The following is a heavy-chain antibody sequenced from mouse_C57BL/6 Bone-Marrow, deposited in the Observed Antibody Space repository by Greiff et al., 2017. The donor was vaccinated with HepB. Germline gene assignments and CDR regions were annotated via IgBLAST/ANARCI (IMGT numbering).Heavy chain of an antibody. CDR2: ISSGGSYT. CDR3: APGPFAY. J-gene: IGHJ3*01. D-gene: IGHD3-2*02. V-gene: IGHV5-6*01. CDR1: GFTFSSYG. Sequence: EVMLVESGGDLVKPGGSLKLSCAASGFTFSSYGMSWVRQTPDKRLEWVATISSGGSYTYYPDSVKGRFTISRDNAKNTLYLQMSSLKSEDTAMYYCAPGPFAYWGQGTLVTVSA.